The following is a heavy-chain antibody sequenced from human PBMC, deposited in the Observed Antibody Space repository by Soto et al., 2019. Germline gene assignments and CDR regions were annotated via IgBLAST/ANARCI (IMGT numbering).Heavy chain of an antibody. CDR2: INHSGST. CDR1: GGSFSGYY. Sequence: SETLSLTCAVYGGSFSGYYWSWIRQPPGKGLEWIGEINHSGSTNYNPSLKSRVTISVDTSKNQFSLKLSSVTAADTAVYYCARDLDYYCSGSAPHYWGQGTLVTVSS. V-gene: IGHV4-34*01. D-gene: IGHD3-10*01. CDR3: ARDLDYYCSGSAPHY. J-gene: IGHJ4*02.